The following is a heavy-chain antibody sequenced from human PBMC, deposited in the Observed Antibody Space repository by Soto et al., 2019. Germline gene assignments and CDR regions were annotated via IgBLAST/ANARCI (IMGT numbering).Heavy chain of an antibody. CDR3: AKDDGSGSYPLDY. Sequence: GTLRQSGAASGLTFSCYAMSSVRQATGKGLAWVSAISGSGGSTYYADSVKGRFTLSRDNSKNTLYLQMNSLRAEGTAVYYCAKDDGSGSYPLDYWGQGTLVTVSS. J-gene: IGHJ4*02. CDR2: ISGSGGST. CDR1: GLTFSCYA. V-gene: IGHV3-23*01. D-gene: IGHD3-10*01.